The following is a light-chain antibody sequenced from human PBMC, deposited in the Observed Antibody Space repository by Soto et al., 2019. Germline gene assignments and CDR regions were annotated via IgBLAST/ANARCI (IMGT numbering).Light chain of an antibody. CDR2: GAS. J-gene: IGKJ4*01. V-gene: IGKV3-20*01. CDR1: QSVGSTY. Sequence: EIVLTQSPGTLSLSPGDRATLSCRASQSVGSTYLAWYQQKPGQAPRLLIYGASSRATGIPDRFSGSGSGTDFTLTISRLEPEDFAVYYCQHYGSLVLTFGGGTKVEIK. CDR3: QHYGSLVLT.